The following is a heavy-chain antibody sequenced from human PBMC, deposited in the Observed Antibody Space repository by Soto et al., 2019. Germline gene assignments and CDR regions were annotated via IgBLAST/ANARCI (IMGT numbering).Heavy chain of an antibody. Sequence: SETLSLTCAVSGGSISSSHWWSWVRQPPGKGLEWIGEIYHSGSTNYNPSLKSRVTISVDKSQNQCSLKLSSVTDADQAVYYFARSYYYGSGSYRVVYYYNGREVWGQGTTVTVSS. J-gene: IGHJ6*02. CDR2: IYHSGST. CDR3: ARSYYYGSGSYRVVYYYNGREV. D-gene: IGHD3-10*01. CDR1: GGSISSSHW. V-gene: IGHV4-4*02.